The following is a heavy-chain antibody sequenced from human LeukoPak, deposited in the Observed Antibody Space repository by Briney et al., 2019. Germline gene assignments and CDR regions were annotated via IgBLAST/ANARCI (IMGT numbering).Heavy chain of an antibody. V-gene: IGHV1-69*06. CDR1: GGTFSDYP. CDR3: ARVVAVAGTVAFDI. Sequence: ASVKVSCKPSGGTFSDYPISWVRQAPGQGLEWMGKIIPIFGSANYAQKFQGRVTITADKSTSTAYMQLSSLRSDDTAVYYCARVVAVAGTVAFDIWGQGTMVTVSS. J-gene: IGHJ3*02. D-gene: IGHD6-19*01. CDR2: IIPIFGSA.